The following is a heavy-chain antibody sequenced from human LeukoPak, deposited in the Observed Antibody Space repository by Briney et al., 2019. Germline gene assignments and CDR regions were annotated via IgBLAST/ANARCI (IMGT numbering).Heavy chain of an antibody. CDR2: ISSSSSYI. Sequence: PGGSLRLSCAASGFTFSSYSMNWVRQAPGKGLEWVSSISSSSSYIYYADSVKGRFTISRDNAKNSLYLQMNSLRAEDTAVYYCARDPILRGYSYDGYWGQGTLVTVSS. CDR3: ARDPILRGYSYDGY. V-gene: IGHV3-21*01. J-gene: IGHJ4*02. CDR1: GFTFSSYS. D-gene: IGHD5-18*01.